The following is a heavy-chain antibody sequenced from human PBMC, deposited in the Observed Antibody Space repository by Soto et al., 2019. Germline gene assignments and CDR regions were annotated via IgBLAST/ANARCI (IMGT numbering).Heavy chain of an antibody. CDR1: GFTFSSYA. Sequence: AGGSLRLSCSASGFTFSSYAMHWVRQAPGKGLEYVSAISGSGGSTYYADSVKGRFTISRDNSKNTLYLQMNSLRAEDTAVYYCARANPITMVRGVTHYYYGMDVWGQGTTVTVSS. D-gene: IGHD3-10*01. J-gene: IGHJ6*02. CDR3: ARANPITMVRGVTHYYYGMDV. CDR2: ISGSGGST. V-gene: IGHV3-64*04.